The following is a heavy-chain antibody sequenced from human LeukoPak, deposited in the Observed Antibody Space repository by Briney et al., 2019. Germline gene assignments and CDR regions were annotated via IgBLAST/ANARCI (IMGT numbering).Heavy chain of an antibody. CDR1: GFTVSSNY. V-gene: IGHV3-53*01. Sequence: PGGSLRLSCAASGFTVSSNYMSWVRQAPGKGLEWVSVIYSGGSTYYADSVKGRFTISRDNSKNTLYLQMNSLRAEDTAVYYCARAPDLEWWQAPAAFDIWGQGTMVTVSS. D-gene: IGHD3-3*01. J-gene: IGHJ3*02. CDR2: IYSGGST. CDR3: ARAPDLEWWQAPAAFDI.